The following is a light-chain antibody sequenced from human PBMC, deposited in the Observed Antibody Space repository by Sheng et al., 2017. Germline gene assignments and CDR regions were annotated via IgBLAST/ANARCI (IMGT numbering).Light chain of an antibody. J-gene: IGKJ1*01. V-gene: IGKV1-33*01. CDR1: RAHYQL. Sequence: DIPMTQSPSSLSASVGDRVTITCQATRAHYQLFKLVSSKTEGNAPNLLIYDASTLESGVPGRFAGRRSGTDFTSPSAACSLKYVGTYYCQQYRTFGLRGPRVEIK. CDR2: DAS. CDR3: QQYRT.